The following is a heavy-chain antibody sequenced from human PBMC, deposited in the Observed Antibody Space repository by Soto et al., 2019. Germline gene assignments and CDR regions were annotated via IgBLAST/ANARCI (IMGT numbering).Heavy chain of an antibody. D-gene: IGHD1-26*01. V-gene: IGHV3-23*01. CDR2: ISGSGGST. CDR3: AKKAGAASYYYYYYMDV. Sequence: EVQLLESGGGLVQPGGSLRLSCAASGFTFSSYAMSWVRQAPGKGLEWVSAISGSGGSTYYADSVKGRFTISRDNSKNTLYLQMNSLRAEDTAVYYCAKKAGAASYYYYYYMDVWGKGTTVTVSS. J-gene: IGHJ6*03. CDR1: GFTFSSYA.